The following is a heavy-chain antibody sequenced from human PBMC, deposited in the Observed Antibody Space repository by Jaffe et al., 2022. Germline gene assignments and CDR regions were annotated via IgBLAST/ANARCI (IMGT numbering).Heavy chain of an antibody. Sequence: QVQLQESGPGLVKPSETLSLTCTVSGGSISSYYWSWIRQPPGKGLEWIGYIYYSGSTNYNPSLKSRVTISVDTSKNQFSLKLSSVTAADTAVYYCARVEMATISDAFDIWGQGTMVTVSS. J-gene: IGHJ3*02. D-gene: IGHD5-12*01. CDR1: GGSISSYY. CDR3: ARVEMATISDAFDI. CDR2: IYYSGST. V-gene: IGHV4-59*01.